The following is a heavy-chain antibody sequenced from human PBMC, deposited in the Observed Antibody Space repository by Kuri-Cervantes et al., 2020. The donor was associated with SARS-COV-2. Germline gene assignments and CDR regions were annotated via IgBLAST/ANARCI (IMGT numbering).Heavy chain of an antibody. J-gene: IGHJ4*02. CDR2: ISGSGGST. V-gene: IGHV3-23*01. D-gene: IGHD3-22*01. CDR1: GFTFSSYW. CDR3: AKLGIVRIVVVISEYYFDY. Sequence: GESLKISCAASGFTFSSYWMHWVRQAPGKGLEWVSAISGSGGSTYYADSVKGRFTISRDNSKNTLYLQMNSLRAEDTAVYYCAKLGIVRIVVVISEYYFDYWGQGTLVTVSS.